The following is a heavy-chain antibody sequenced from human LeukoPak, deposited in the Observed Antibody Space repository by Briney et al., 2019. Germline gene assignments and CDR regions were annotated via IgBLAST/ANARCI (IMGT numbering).Heavy chain of an antibody. J-gene: IGHJ3*01. Sequence: ASETLSLTCTVSGGSIINYYWTWIRQPPGKGLEWIGYIYYSGRTNYSPSLKSRVTVSLDTSKNQFPLKLSSVTAADTAVYYCARHDPDMVFDAFHFWGQGTMVTVSS. CDR2: IYYSGRT. D-gene: IGHD5-18*01. V-gene: IGHV4-59*08. CDR3: ARHDPDMVFDAFHF. CDR1: GGSIINYY.